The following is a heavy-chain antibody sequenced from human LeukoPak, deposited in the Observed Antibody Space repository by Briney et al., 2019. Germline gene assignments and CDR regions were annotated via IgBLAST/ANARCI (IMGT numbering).Heavy chain of an antibody. D-gene: IGHD3-3*01. CDR2: INHSGST. V-gene: IGHV4-34*01. J-gene: IGHJ4*02. CDR1: GGSFSGYY. CDR3: ARSYEEYYDFWSGYYTGMDFDY. Sequence: SETLSLTCAVYGGSFSGYYWSWIRQPPGKGLEWIGEINHSGSTNYNPSLKSRVTISVDTSKNQFSLKLSSVTAADTAVYYCARSYEEYYDFWSGYYTGMDFDYWGQGTLVTVSS.